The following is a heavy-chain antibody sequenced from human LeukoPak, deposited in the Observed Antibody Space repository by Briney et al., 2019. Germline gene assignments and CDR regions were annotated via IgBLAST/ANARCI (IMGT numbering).Heavy chain of an antibody. V-gene: IGHV1-8*01. Sequence: ASVKVSCKASGYTFTSYDLNWVRRATGQGLEWMGWMSPASGNTGYAQEFQGRVTMTRDTSVSTAYMELNSLRSEDTAVYYCARGPPNWGFDSWGQGTLVTVSS. CDR2: MSPASGNT. J-gene: IGHJ4*02. CDR3: ARGPPNWGFDS. D-gene: IGHD7-27*01. CDR1: GYTFTSYD.